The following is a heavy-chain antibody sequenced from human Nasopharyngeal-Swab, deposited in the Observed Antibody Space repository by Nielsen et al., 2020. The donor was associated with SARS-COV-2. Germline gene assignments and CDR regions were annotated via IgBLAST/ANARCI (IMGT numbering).Heavy chain of an antibody. J-gene: IGHJ1*01. D-gene: IGHD3-3*01. CDR1: GFTFSSYS. CDR2: ISSSSSYI. Sequence: AGSLRLSCAASGFTFSSYSMNWVRQAPGKGLEWVSSISSSSSYIYYADSVKGRFTISRDNAKNSLYLQMNSPRAEDTAVYYCARTYYDFWSGYLEEYFQHWGQGTLVTVSS. V-gene: IGHV3-21*01. CDR3: ARTYYDFWSGYLEEYFQH.